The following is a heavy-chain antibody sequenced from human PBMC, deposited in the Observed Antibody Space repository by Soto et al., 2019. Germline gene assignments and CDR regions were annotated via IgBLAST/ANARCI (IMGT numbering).Heavy chain of an antibody. CDR3: ARAGWDGGSCYTLVGLRYGMDV. V-gene: IGHV3-30-3*01. CDR2: ISYGGSNK. D-gene: IGHD2-15*01. CDR1: GFTFSSYA. Sequence: QVQLVESGGGVVQPGRSLRLSCAASGFTFSSYAMHWVRQAPGKGLEWVAVISYGGSNKYYADSVKGRFTISRDNSKNSLYLQMNSLRAEDTAVYYCARAGWDGGSCYTLVGLRYGMDVWGQGTTVTVSS. J-gene: IGHJ6*02.